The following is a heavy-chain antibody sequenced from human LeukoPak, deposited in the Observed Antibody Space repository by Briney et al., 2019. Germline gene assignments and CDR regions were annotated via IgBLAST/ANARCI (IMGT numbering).Heavy chain of an antibody. CDR3: ATERTGYRSSSFDY. CDR2: INGSGGST. Sequence: AINGSGGSTYYADSVKGRFTISRDNSKNTLYLQMNSLRAEDTAVYYCATERTGYRSSSFDYWGQGTLVTVSS. V-gene: IGHV3-23*01. J-gene: IGHJ4*02. D-gene: IGHD6-13*01.